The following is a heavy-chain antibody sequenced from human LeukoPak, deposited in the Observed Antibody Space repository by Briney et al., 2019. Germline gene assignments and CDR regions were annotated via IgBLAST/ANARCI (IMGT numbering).Heavy chain of an antibody. CDR1: RFTFSSYS. Sequence: GGSLRLSCAASRFTFSSYSMNWVRQAPGKGLEWVSSISSSSSYIYYADSVKGRFTISRDNAKNSLYLQMNSLRAEDTAVYYCARAIAVADAFDIWGQGTMVTVSS. D-gene: IGHD6-19*01. V-gene: IGHV3-21*01. J-gene: IGHJ3*02. CDR2: ISSSSSYI. CDR3: ARAIAVADAFDI.